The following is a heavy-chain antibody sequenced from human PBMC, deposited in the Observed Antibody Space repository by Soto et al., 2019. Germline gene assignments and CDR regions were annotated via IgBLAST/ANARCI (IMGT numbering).Heavy chain of an antibody. CDR3: AKDRGLAIVVVEAAKFNGMDV. CDR1: GYTFTRFS. V-gene: IGHV1-46*01. D-gene: IGHD2-15*01. CDR2: INPSGGST. Sequence: ASVKVSCKASGYTFTRFSMHWVRQAPGQGLEWMGIINPSGGSTTYAQKFQGRVTMTRDTSTSTVFMDLRSLRSEDTAVYYCAKDRGLAIVVVEAAKFNGMDVWGQGTTVTVSS. J-gene: IGHJ6*02.